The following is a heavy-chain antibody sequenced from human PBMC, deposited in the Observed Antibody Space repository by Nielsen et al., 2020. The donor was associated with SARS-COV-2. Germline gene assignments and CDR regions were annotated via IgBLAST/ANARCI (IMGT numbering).Heavy chain of an antibody. V-gene: IGHV3-43*01. J-gene: IGHJ4*02. CDR2: ISWDGGST. CDR1: GFTFDDYT. CDR3: AKDNRPYDFWSGGYFDY. Sequence: GESLKISCAASGFTFDDYTMHWVRQAPGKGLEWVSLISWDGGSTYYADSVKGRFTISRGNSKNSLYLQMNSLRTEDTALYYCAKDNRPYDFWSGGYFDYWGQGTLVTVSS. D-gene: IGHD3-3*01.